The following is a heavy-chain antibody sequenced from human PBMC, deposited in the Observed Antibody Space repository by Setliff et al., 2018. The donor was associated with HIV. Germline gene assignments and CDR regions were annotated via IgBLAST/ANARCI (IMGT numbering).Heavy chain of an antibody. CDR2: FDPEDGET. V-gene: IGHV1-24*01. Sequence: ASVKVSCKVSGYTLTELSMHWVRQAPGKGLEWRGGFDPEDGETIYAQKFQGRVTMTRDTSTSTVYMELSSLRSEDTAVYYCARAGKRITIFGVVIRPVRVGDYFDYWGQGTLVTVSS. CDR3: ARAGKRITIFGVVIRPVRVGDYFDY. CDR1: GYTLTELS. D-gene: IGHD3-3*01. J-gene: IGHJ4*02.